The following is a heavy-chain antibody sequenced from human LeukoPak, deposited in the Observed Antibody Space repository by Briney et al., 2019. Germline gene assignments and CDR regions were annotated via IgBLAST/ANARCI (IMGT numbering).Heavy chain of an antibody. D-gene: IGHD6-13*01. Sequence: SGGSLRLSCAASGFTFSNYWMHWVRQAPGKGLVWVSRINIDGSITTHADSVKGRFTISRDNAKNTVYLQMNSLRDEDTAVYFCAGVGHGSSWFESWGQGALVTVSS. J-gene: IGHJ5*01. CDR2: INIDGSIT. V-gene: IGHV3-74*01. CDR3: AGVGHGSSWFES. CDR1: GFTFSNYW.